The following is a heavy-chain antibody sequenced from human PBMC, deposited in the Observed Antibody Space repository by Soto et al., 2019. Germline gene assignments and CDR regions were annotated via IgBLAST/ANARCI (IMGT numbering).Heavy chain of an antibody. D-gene: IGHD6-19*01. CDR3: ARVADSSGWYGFDP. CDR1: GYTFTSYG. CDR2: ISAYNGNT. Sequence: ASVKVSCKASGYTFTSYGISWVRQAPGQGLEWMGWISAYNGNTNYAQKLQGRVAMTTDTSTSTAYMELRSLRSDDTAVYYCARVADSSGWYGFDPWGQGTLVTVSS. V-gene: IGHV1-18*01. J-gene: IGHJ5*02.